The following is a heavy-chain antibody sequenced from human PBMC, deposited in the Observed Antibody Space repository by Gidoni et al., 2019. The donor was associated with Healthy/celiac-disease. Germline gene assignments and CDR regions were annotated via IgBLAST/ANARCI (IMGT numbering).Heavy chain of an antibody. CDR1: GGSISSYY. D-gene: IGHD3-10*01. Sequence: QVQLQESGPGLVKPSETLSLTCTVSGGSISSYYWSWIRQPPGKGLEWIGYIYYSGSTNYNPSLKSRVTISVDTSKNQFSLKLSSVTAADTAVYYCARGESVAFGYFDLWGRGTLVTVSS. V-gene: IGHV4-59*01. J-gene: IGHJ2*01. CDR2: IYYSGST. CDR3: ARGESVAFGYFDL.